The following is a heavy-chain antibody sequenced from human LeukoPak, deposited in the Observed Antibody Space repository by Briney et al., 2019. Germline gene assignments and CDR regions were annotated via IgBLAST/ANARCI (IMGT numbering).Heavy chain of an antibody. CDR3: AEAGTVDWLGNWFDT. V-gene: IGHV1-69*01. CDR1: GGTFSRNG. CDR2: MIPILATT. D-gene: IGHD3-9*01. J-gene: IGHJ5*02. Sequence: ASVKVSCKASGGTFSRNGINWLRQAPGQGLEWMGGMIPILATTKYAQKFQGGVTITADESTSTAYMELDSLISEDTAMYYCAEAGTVDWLGNWFDTWGQGTLVTVSS.